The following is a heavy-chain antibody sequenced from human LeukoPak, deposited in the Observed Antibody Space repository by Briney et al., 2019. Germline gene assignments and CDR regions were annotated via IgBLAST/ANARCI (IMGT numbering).Heavy chain of an antibody. Sequence: KPSETLSLTCTVSGGSISDYYWSWIRQPPGKGLEWIGYIYYSGSTNYNPSLKSRVTISRDTSKNQFSLKLSSVTAADTAVYYCARGGITGYSTWGQGTLVTVSS. J-gene: IGHJ4*02. D-gene: IGHD6-13*01. CDR2: IYYSGST. V-gene: IGHV4-59*12. CDR1: GGSISDYY. CDR3: ARGGITGYST.